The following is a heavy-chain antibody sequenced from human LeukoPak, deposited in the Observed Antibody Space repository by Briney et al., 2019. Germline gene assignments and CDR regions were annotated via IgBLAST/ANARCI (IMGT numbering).Heavy chain of an antibody. Sequence: GASVKVSCKASGYTFTGYYMHWVRQAPGQGLEWMGWINPNSGGTNYAQKFQGWVTMTRDTSISTAYMELSRLRSDDTAVYYCARAGPFYYGSGAPLLYYYSMDVWGQGTTVTVSS. V-gene: IGHV1-2*04. J-gene: IGHJ6*02. CDR2: INPNSGGT. D-gene: IGHD3-10*01. CDR3: ARAGPFYYGSGAPLLYYYSMDV. CDR1: GYTFTGYY.